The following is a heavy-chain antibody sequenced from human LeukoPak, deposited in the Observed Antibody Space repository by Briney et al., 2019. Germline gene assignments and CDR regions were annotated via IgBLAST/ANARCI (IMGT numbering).Heavy chain of an antibody. V-gene: IGHV3-30*03. CDR1: GFTFSSYG. J-gene: IGHJ4*02. D-gene: IGHD3-22*01. CDR3: ARSVYDSGGYYRVLDY. Sequence: GRSLRLSCAASGFTFSSYGMHWVRQAPGKGLEWVAVISYDGSNKYYADSVKGRFTISRDNSKNTLYLQMNSLRAEDTAVYYCARSVYDSGGYYRVLDYWGQGTLVTVSS. CDR2: ISYDGSNK.